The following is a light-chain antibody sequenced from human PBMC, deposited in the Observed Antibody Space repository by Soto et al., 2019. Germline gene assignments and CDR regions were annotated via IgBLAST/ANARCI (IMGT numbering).Light chain of an antibody. Sequence: DIQMTQSPSSLSAFVGDRVTITCRASQSVTKYVNWYQQKPGRAPRLLIYAASSLQSGVPSRFSGSGSETDFTLTIAGAQPEDFATYYCQQSYTTPFTFGPGTKVDVK. V-gene: IGKV1-39*01. CDR3: QQSYTTPFT. CDR1: QSVTKY. J-gene: IGKJ3*01. CDR2: AAS.